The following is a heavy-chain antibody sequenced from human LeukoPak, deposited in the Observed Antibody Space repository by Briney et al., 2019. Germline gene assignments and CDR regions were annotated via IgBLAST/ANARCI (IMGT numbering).Heavy chain of an antibody. Sequence: GRSLRLSCAASGFTFSSYAMHWVRQAPGKGLEWVAVISYDGSNKYYADSVKGRFTISRDNSKNTLYLQMNSLRAEDTAVYYCAKDESYSYGYRSFDYWGQGTLVTVSS. CDR2: ISYDGSNK. CDR1: GFTFSSYA. D-gene: IGHD5-18*01. V-gene: IGHV3-30*04. J-gene: IGHJ4*02. CDR3: AKDESYSYGYRSFDY.